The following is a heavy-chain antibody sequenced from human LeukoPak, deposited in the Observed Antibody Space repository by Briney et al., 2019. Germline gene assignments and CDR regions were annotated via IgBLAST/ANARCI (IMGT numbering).Heavy chain of an antibody. J-gene: IGHJ4*02. CDR3: ARGSIAARIFDY. CDR1: GYTFTSYA. D-gene: IGHD6-6*01. Sequence: ASVKVSCKASGYTFTSYAMHWVRQAPGQRLEWMGWINAGNGNTKYSQKFQGRVTITRDTSASTAYMELSSLRSEDTAVYYCARGSIAARIFDYWGQGTLVTVSS. V-gene: IGHV1-3*01. CDR2: INAGNGNT.